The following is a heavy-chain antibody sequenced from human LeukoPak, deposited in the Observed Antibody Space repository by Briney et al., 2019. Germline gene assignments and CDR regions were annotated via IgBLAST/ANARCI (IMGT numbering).Heavy chain of an antibody. J-gene: IGHJ4*02. V-gene: IGHV4-59*02. CDR1: NGSVRSYY. CDR2: IYYSGST. D-gene: IGHD5-18*01. CDR3: ARARYSYGSNFDY. Sequence: PSETLSLTCTVSNGSVRSYYWSWVRQSPGKGLEWIGYIYYSGSTNYNPSLKSRVTISVDTSKNQFSLKLSSVTAADTAVYYCARARYSYGSNFDYWGQGTLVTVSS.